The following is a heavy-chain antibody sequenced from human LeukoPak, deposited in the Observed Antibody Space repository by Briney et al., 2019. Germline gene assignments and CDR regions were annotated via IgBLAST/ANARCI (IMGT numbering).Heavy chain of an antibody. CDR3: AGTIAAAGGFDY. V-gene: IGHV1-8*03. Sequence: ASVKVSCKASGYTFTSYDINWVRQATGQGLEWMGWMNPNSGNTGYAQKFQGRVTITRNTSISTAYMELSSLRSEDTAVYYCAGTIAAAGGFDYWGQGTLVTVSS. D-gene: IGHD6-13*01. J-gene: IGHJ4*02. CDR1: GYTFTSYD. CDR2: MNPNSGNT.